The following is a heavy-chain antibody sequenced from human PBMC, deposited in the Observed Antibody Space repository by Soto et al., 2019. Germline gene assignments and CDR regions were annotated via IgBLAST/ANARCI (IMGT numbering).Heavy chain of an antibody. Sequence: EVQLLESGGGLVQPGGSLRLSCAASGFTFSSYAMSWVRQAPGKGLEWVSAISGSGGSTYYADSVKGRFTISRDNAKNSLYLQMNSLRAEDTAVYYCASSAGDIVVVPAAIKDHYFDYWGQGTLVTVSS. CDR2: ISGSGGST. CDR1: GFTFSSYA. V-gene: IGHV3-23*01. J-gene: IGHJ4*02. CDR3: ASSAGDIVVVPAAIKDHYFDY. D-gene: IGHD2-2*02.